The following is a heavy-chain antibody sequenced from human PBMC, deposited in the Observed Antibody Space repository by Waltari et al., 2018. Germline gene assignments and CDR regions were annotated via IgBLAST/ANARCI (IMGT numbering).Heavy chain of an antibody. J-gene: IGHJ6*02. D-gene: IGHD1-26*01. CDR1: GDSISSGGYY. CDR2: IFHSGST. V-gene: IGHV4-31*03. CDR3: ARGILGATTSAYYYHGLDV. Sequence: QVQLQESGPGLVQPSQTLSLTCTVSGDSISSGGYYWSWIRQHPGQGLEWIGNIFHSGSTSDNPYLKSRMTISAETAKNQFSLKLRSVTAADTAVYYCARGILGATTSAYYYHGLDVWGQGTTVTVSS.